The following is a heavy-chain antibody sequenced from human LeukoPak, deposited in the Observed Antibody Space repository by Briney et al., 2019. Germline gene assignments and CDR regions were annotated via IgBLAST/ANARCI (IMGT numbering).Heavy chain of an antibody. J-gene: IGHJ4*02. CDR2: LRGNGDA. D-gene: IGHD3-16*01. CDR3: AKASWVSTADAVL. V-gene: IGHV3-23*01. Sequence: GGSQRLSCVASGFTFSSYAMSWVRETPARGLEWVSRLRGNGDAFYADSVKGRFTLSRDESRNTVYLQLNKLRVEDTAIYYCAKASWVSTADAVLWGQGTVVTVSS. CDR1: GFTFSSYA.